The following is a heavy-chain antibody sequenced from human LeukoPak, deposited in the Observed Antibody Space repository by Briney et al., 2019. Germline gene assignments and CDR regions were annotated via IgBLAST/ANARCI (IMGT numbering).Heavy chain of an antibody. CDR3: ARGRTRLSWLDP. J-gene: IGHJ5*02. D-gene: IGHD6-6*01. CDR1: GGSIRGYY. Sequence: SETLSLTCAVSGGSIRGYYWSWVRQSPGKGLEWIGDINQNAGTDYNPSLKSRVPMSIDSSKNQISLNVTAATAADTAIYYCARGRTRLSWLDPWGQGTLVTVSS. CDR2: INQNAGT. V-gene: IGHV4-34*01.